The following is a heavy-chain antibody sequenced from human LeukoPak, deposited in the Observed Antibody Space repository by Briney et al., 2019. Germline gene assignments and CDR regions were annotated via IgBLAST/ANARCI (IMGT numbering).Heavy chain of an antibody. CDR1: GFTFNRRG. V-gene: IGHV3-30*02. CDR3: ARAVAAHVDY. D-gene: IGHD2-15*01. CDR2: IRYDGGET. J-gene: IGHJ4*02. Sequence: GGSLRLSCAASGFTFNRRGMHWVREAPCKGLEWVAFIRYDGGETFYADFVKGRFTISRDNSKNTLYLQMNSLRAEDTAVYYCARAVAAHVDYWGQGTLVTVSS.